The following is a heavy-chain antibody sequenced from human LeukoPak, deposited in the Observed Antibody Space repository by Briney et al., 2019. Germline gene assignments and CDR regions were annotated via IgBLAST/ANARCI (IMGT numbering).Heavy chain of an antibody. D-gene: IGHD2-2*02. J-gene: IGHJ4*02. Sequence: GASVKVSCKASGYTFTGYYMHWVRQAPGQGLEWMGWINPNSGGTNYAQKFQGWVTVTRDTSISTAYMELSRLRSDDTAVYYCARVFPAAILSPFDYWGQGTLVTVSS. V-gene: IGHV1-2*04. CDR2: INPNSGGT. CDR3: ARVFPAAILSPFDY. CDR1: GYTFTGYY.